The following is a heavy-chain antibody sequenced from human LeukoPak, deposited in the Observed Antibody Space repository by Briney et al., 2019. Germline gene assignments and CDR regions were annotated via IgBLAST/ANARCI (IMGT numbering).Heavy chain of an antibody. CDR2: ISWNSGSI. CDR3: AKDTLAAAGRYYYYGMDV. V-gene: IGHV3-9*01. J-gene: IGHJ6*02. D-gene: IGHD6-13*01. Sequence: PGRSLRLSCAASGFTFDDYAMRWVRQAPGKGLEWVSGISWNSGSIGYADSVKGRFAISRDNAKNSLYLQMNSLRAEDTALYYCAKDTLAAAGRYYYYGMDVWGQGTTVTVSS. CDR1: GFTFDDYA.